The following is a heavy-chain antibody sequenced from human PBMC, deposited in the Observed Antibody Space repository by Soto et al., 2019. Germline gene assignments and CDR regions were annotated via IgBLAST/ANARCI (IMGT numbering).Heavy chain of an antibody. Sequence: QVQLVESGGGVVQPGRSLRLSCAASGFTFSSHGLHWVRQAPGKGLEWVAVIWYDGTNKNYADSVKGRFTVSRDNSKNTLDLHMNSLRPEDMAVYYCARDEKGGLYGPDYWGQGTLVTVSS. CDR1: GFTFSSHG. CDR2: IWYDGTNK. V-gene: IGHV3-33*01. CDR3: ARDEKGGLYGPDY. D-gene: IGHD4-17*01. J-gene: IGHJ4*02.